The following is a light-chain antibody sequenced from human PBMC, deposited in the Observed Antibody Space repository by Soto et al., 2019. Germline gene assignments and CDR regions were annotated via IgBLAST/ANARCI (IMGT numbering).Light chain of an antibody. CDR1: QSSSTY. CDR2: AAS. CDR3: PQSYSSPPHN. Sequence: DIQMTQSPSSLSVSVGDRVTLTCRASQSSSTYLNWYQQKPGRAPKLLIYAASSLQGGVPSRFSGSGSGTDFTLTISSLQTEDFATYYCPQSYSSPPHNFGGGTKVEIK. V-gene: IGKV1-39*01. J-gene: IGKJ4*01.